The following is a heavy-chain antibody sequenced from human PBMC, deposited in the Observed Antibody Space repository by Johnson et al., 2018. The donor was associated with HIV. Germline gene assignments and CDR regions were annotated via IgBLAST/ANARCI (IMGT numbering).Heavy chain of an antibody. D-gene: IGHD6-19*01. CDR2: IYSDDMT. CDR1: GFTVSRNY. J-gene: IGHJ3*02. Sequence: MQLVESGGGVVQPGRSLRLSCAASGFTVSRNYMSWVHQAPGKGLEWVSVIYSDDMTYYADSVKGRFTISRDNSKNTLYLQMNSLRAEDTAVYYCAKIIGYSSGLEIWGQGTMVTVSS. V-gene: IGHV3-66*02. CDR3: AKIIGYSSGLEI.